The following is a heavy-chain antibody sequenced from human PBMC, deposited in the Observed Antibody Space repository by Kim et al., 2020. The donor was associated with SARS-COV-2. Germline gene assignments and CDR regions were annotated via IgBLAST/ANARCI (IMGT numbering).Heavy chain of an antibody. CDR1: GFTFSSYA. J-gene: IGHJ6*02. Sequence: GGSLRLSCAASGFTFSSYAMHWVRQAPGKGLEWVAVISYDGSNKYYADSVKGRFTISRDNSKNTLYLQMNSLRAEDTAVYYCARERIYGGNSGRYGMDVWGQGTTVTVSS. D-gene: IGHD4-17*01. CDR2: ISYDGSNK. V-gene: IGHV3-30-3*01. CDR3: ARERIYGGNSGRYGMDV.